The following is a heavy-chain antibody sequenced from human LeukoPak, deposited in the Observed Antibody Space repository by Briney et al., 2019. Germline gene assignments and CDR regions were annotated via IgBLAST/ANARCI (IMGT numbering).Heavy chain of an antibody. CDR2: FDPEDGET. D-gene: IGHD2-2*01. V-gene: IGHV1-24*01. J-gene: IGHJ4*02. Sequence: ASVKVSCKVSGYTLTELSMHWVRQAPGKGLEWMGGFDPEDGETIYAQKFQGRVTMTEDTPTDTAYMELGSLRSEDTAVYYCARSRVVPAADAHIDYWGQGTLVTVSS. CDR3: ARSRVVPAADAHIDY. CDR1: GYTLTELS.